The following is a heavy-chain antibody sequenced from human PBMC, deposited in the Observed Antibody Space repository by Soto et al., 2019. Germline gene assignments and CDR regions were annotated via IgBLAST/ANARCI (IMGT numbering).Heavy chain of an antibody. CDR2: IFSNDEK. CDR1: GFSLSNARMG. V-gene: IGHV2-26*01. CDR3: ARHGRGVGARPLDY. J-gene: IGHJ4*02. D-gene: IGHD1-26*01. Sequence: QVTLKESGPVLVKPTETLTLTCTVSGFSLSNARMGVSWIRQPPGKALEWLAHIFSNDEKSYSTSLKSRLTISKDTSKSQVVLPMTNMDPVDTATYCCARHGRGVGARPLDYWGQGTLVTVSS.